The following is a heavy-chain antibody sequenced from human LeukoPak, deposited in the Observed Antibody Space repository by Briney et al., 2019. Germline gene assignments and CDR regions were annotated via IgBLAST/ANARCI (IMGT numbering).Heavy chain of an antibody. D-gene: IGHD6-13*01. Sequence: PGGSLRLSCAASGFAFSSYAMSWVRQAPGKGLEWVSAISGSGGSTYYADSVKGRFTISRDNSKNTLYLQMNSLRAEDTAVYYCAKSTGAQPLMAAAGLDYWGQGTLVTVSS. J-gene: IGHJ4*02. CDR1: GFAFSSYA. CDR3: AKSTGAQPLMAAAGLDY. V-gene: IGHV3-23*01. CDR2: ISGSGGST.